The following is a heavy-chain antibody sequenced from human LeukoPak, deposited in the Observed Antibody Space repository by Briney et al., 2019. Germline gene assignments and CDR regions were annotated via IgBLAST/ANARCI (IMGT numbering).Heavy chain of an antibody. CDR3: ARAGPDESFDY. V-gene: IGHV1-46*01. Sequence: ASVKVSCKASGYTFTSYYMHWVRQTPGQGLEWMGMINPSGGSTSYAQKFQGRVTIARDTSTSTVYMELSSLRSEDTAAYYCARAGPDESFDYWGQGTLVTVSS. J-gene: IGHJ4*02. CDR2: INPSGGST. CDR1: GYTFTSYY. D-gene: IGHD1-14*01.